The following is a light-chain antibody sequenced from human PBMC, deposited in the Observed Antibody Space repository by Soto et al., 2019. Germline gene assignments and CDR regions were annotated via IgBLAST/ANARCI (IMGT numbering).Light chain of an antibody. CDR3: FSYTSSSTYV. Sequence: QSVLSQPASVSGSPGQSITISCPGTSSDVGGYNDVSWYQQHPGKAPKLMIYDVSNRPLGVSNRFSGSKSGNTASLTISGLQAEDEADYYCFSYTSSSTYVFGTGTKVTVL. J-gene: IGLJ1*01. CDR2: DVS. V-gene: IGLV2-14*01. CDR1: SSDVGGYND.